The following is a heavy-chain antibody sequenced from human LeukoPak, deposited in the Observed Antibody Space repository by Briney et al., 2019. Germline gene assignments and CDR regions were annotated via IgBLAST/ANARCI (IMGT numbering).Heavy chain of an antibody. CDR3: ARVLPDYYYYYMDV. CDR2: IYYSGST. Sequence: SETLSLTCTVSGGSISSYYWSWIRQPPGKGLEWIGYIYYSGSTNYNPSLKSRVTISVDTSKNQFSLKLSSVAAADTAVYYCARVLPDYYYYYMDVWGKGTTVTISS. J-gene: IGHJ6*03. D-gene: IGHD2-15*01. V-gene: IGHV4-59*01. CDR1: GGSISSYY.